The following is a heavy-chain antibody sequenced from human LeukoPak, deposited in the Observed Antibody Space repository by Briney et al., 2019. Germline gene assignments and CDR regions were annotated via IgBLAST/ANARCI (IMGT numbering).Heavy chain of an antibody. Sequence: PGRSLRLSCEASRFIFSSYGMHWVRQAPGKGLEWVALITYDGSNKYYADSVKGRFTISRDNSKNTLYLQMNSLRAEDTAVYYCAKGHAPFYDSSFYYAHYWGQGPLVTVSS. V-gene: IGHV3-30*18. CDR2: ITYDGSNK. D-gene: IGHD3-22*01. CDR1: RFIFSSYG. J-gene: IGHJ4*02. CDR3: AKGHAPFYDSSFYYAHY.